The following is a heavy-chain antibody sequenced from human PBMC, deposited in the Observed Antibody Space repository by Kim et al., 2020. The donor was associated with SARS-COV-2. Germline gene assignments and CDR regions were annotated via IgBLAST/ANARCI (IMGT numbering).Heavy chain of an antibody. V-gene: IGHV3-11*01. CDR2: ISSSGSTI. CDR3: ARDKGTGYCSGGSCNRYHYYYGMDV. CDR1: GFTFRDYY. J-gene: IGHJ6*02. D-gene: IGHD2-15*01. Sequence: GGSLRLSCAASGFTFRDYYMSWIRQAPGKGLEWFSYISSSGSTIYYADSVKGRFTISRDNAKNSLYPQMNSLRAEDTAVYYCARDKGTGYCSGGSCNRYHYYYGMDVWGQGTTVTVSS.